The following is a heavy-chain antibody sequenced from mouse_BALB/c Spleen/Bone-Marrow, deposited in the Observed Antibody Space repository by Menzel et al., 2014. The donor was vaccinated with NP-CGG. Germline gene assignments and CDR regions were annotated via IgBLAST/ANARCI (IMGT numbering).Heavy chain of an antibody. D-gene: IGHD2-1*01. CDR2: INPSSGYT. Sequence: VQLVESAAELARPGASVKMSCKASGYTFTSYTMHWVKQRPGQGLEWIGYINPSSGYTEYNQKFKDKATLTVDKSSSTAYMQLSSPTSEDSAVYYCASPSDGNPFAYWGQGTLVTVSA. V-gene: IGHV1-4*02. CDR1: GYTFTSYT. CDR3: ASPSDGNPFAY. J-gene: IGHJ3*01.